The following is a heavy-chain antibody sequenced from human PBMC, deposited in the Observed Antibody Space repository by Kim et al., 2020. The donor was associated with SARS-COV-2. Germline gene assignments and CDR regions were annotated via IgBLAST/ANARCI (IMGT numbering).Heavy chain of an antibody. V-gene: IGHV3-30*18. CDR2: ISYDGSNK. Sequence: GGSLRLSCAASGFTFSSYGMHWVRQAPGKGLEWVAVISYDGSNKYYADSVKGRFTISRDNSKNTLYLQMNSLRAEDTAVYYCAKMRITMVRGNYYGMDVWGQGTTVTVSS. J-gene: IGHJ6*02. CDR3: AKMRITMVRGNYYGMDV. D-gene: IGHD3-10*01. CDR1: GFTFSSYG.